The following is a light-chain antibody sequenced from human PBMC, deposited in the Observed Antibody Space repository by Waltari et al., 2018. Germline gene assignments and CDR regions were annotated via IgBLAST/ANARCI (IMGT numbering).Light chain of an antibody. Sequence: DIQMTQSPSTLSAPVGDRVTITCRASQSISSWLAWYQQKPGKVPKFLIYKASTLESGVPSRFSGSGSGTEFTLTISGLQPDDFATYYCQQYYGYPRTFGQGTKVEFK. J-gene: IGKJ1*01. CDR1: QSISSW. CDR2: KAS. CDR3: QQYYGYPRT. V-gene: IGKV1-5*03.